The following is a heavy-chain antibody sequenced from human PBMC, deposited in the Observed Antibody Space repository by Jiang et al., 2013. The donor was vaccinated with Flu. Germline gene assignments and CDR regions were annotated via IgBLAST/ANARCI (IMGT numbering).Heavy chain of an antibody. Sequence: QSGSELRSWASVKVSCKASGYTFTSYAMNWVRQAPGQGLEWMGWINTNTGNPTYAQGFTGRFVFSLDTSVSTAYLQISSLKAEDTAVYYCARGPYSSGRVDAFDIWGQGTMVTVSS. CDR1: GYTFTSYA. CDR2: INTNTGNP. J-gene: IGHJ3*02. D-gene: IGHD6-19*01. V-gene: IGHV7-4-1*02. CDR3: ARGPYSSGRVDAFDI.